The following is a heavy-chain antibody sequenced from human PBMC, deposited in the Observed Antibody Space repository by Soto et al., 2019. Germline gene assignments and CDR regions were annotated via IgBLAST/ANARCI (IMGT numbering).Heavy chain of an antibody. CDR3: ARHVSAVGRRGYFDH. CDR2: VYYSGST. V-gene: IGHV4-31*02. CDR1: GFTFDDYT. Sequence: VQLVESGGVVVQPGGSLRLSCAASGFTFDDYTMYWVRQGPGKGLEWIGYVYYSGSTFYNPSLQSRIIISVDTSKRQFSLKMTSVIAADTAVYYCARHVSAVGRRGYFDHWGQGTLVTVSP. D-gene: IGHD6-19*01. J-gene: IGHJ4*02.